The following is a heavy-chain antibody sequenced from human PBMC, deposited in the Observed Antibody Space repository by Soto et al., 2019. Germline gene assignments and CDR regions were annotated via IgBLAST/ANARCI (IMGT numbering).Heavy chain of an antibody. CDR1: GFTFSSYS. D-gene: IGHD3-10*01. V-gene: IGHV3-21*01. Sequence: GSLRLSCAASGFTFSSYSINWVRQAPGKGLEWVSSISSSSSYIYYADSVKGRFTISRDNAKNSLYLQMNSLRAEDTAVYYCARDATRTLWFGELLGDFDYWGQGTLVTVSS. CDR2: ISSSSSYI. J-gene: IGHJ4*02. CDR3: ARDATRTLWFGELLGDFDY.